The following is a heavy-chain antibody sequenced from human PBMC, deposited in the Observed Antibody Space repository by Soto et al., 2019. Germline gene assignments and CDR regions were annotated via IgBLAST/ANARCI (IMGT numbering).Heavy chain of an antibody. CDR1: GFTFRAYW. CDR3: VANASRFGP. V-gene: IGHV3-7*05. CDR2: IKEDGSEK. Sequence: EMQLVESGGDLVQPGGSLRLSCVGSGFTFRAYWMSWVRQAAGKGLEWVATIKEDGSEKDYVDSVKGRFTISRDNAMNPCYWQRNSLRAEAPAVFYGVANASRFGPWGKGTRSPSPQ. J-gene: IGHJ5*02. D-gene: IGHD2-2*01.